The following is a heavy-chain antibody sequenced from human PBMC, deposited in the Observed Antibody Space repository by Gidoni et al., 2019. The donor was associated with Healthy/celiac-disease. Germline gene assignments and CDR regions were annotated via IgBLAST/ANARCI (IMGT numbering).Heavy chain of an antibody. V-gene: IGHV3-23*02. D-gene: IGHD3-3*01. CDR3: AKGMKRFVEWLLFGGMDV. Sequence: EVQLVESGGGLVQPGGSLRLSCAASGFTFIRYALRWVRQAPGKELEWVSAISGSGGRTYYGDSVKGRLNISRDKSKNKLYLKMNSLRAEDTAVYDCAKGMKRFVEWLLFGGMDVWGQGTTVTVSS. J-gene: IGHJ6*02. CDR1: GFTFIRYA. CDR2: ISGSGGRT.